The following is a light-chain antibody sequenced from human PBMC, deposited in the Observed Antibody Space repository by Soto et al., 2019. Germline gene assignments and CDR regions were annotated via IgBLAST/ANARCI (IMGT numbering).Light chain of an antibody. CDR2: RDS. CDR3: QVWDRSTV. CDR1: NIGSKN. J-gene: IGLJ2*01. Sequence: SYELTQPLSVSVALGQTARITCGGNNIGSKNVHWYQQKPGQAPMLVIYRDSNRPSGIPERFSGSNSGNTATLTISRAQAGDEADYYCQVWDRSTVFGGGTKLTVL. V-gene: IGLV3-9*01.